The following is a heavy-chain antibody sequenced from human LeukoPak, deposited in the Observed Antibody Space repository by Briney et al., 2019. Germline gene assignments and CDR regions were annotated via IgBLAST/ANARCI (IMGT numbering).Heavy chain of an antibody. V-gene: IGHV1-46*01. CDR1: GYTFTSYY. CDR3: ARVTGDDAFDI. D-gene: IGHD1-20*01. CDR2: INPSGGST. Sequence: GASVKVSCKASGYTFTSYYMHWVRQAPGQGLEWMGIINPSGGSTSYAQKFQGRVTMTRDMSTSTVYMELSSLRSEDTAVYYCARVTGDDAFDIWGQGTMVTVSS. J-gene: IGHJ3*02.